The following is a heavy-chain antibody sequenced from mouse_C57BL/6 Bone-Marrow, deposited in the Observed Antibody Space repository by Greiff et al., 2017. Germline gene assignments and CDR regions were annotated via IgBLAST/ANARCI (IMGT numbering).Heavy chain of an antibody. CDR2: IHPNSGST. J-gene: IGHJ3*01. Sequence: QVQLQQSGAELVKPGASVKLSCKASGYTFTSYWMHWVKQRPGQGLEWIGMIHPNSGSTNYNEKFKSKATLTVDKSSSTAYMQLSSLTSEDSAVYYCARNQDGNYMFAYWGQGTLVTVSA. CDR1: GYTFTSYW. CDR3: ARNQDGNYMFAY. D-gene: IGHD2-1*01. V-gene: IGHV1-64*01.